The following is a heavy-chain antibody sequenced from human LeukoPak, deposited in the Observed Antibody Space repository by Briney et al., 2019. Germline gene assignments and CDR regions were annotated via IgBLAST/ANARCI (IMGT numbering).Heavy chain of an antibody. Sequence: ASVKVSCKASGYTCTGYYMHWVRQAPGQGLEWMGRINPNSGGTNYAQKFQGRVTMTRDTSISTAYMELSRLRSDDTAVYYCARDFSSGYTTFDYWGQGTLVTVSS. CDR2: INPNSGGT. V-gene: IGHV1-2*06. CDR1: GYTCTGYY. CDR3: ARDFSSGYTTFDY. J-gene: IGHJ4*02. D-gene: IGHD3-22*01.